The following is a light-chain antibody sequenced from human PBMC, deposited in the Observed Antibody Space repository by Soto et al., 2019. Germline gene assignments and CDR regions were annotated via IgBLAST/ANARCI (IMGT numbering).Light chain of an antibody. CDR1: QGISNY. CDR3: QKYNSAPALT. V-gene: IGKV1-27*01. CDR2: AAS. J-gene: IGKJ4*01. Sequence: DIQMTQSPSSLSASVGDRVTLTCRASQGISNYLAWFQQKPGKVPKLLIYAASTLQSGVPSRFSGSGSGTDFTLTISSLQPEDVATYYCQKYNSAPALTFGGGTKVEIK.